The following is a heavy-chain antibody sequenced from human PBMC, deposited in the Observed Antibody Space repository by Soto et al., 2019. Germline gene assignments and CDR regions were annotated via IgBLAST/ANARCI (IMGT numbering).Heavy chain of an antibody. CDR2: IYPGDPDT. D-gene: IGHD4-17*01. CDR3: ARQDGDGLFYFDY. V-gene: IGHV5-51*01. Sequence: GESLKISCKGSGYSFSIYWIGWVRQMPGKGLEWMGVIYPGDPDTRYSPSFQGQVTISADRSINTAYLQWSSLKASDTAMYYCARQDGDGLFYFDYWGQGTLVTVSS. J-gene: IGHJ4*02. CDR1: GYSFSIYW.